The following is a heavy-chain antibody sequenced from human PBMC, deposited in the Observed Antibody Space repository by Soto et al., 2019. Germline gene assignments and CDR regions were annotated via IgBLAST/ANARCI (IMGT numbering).Heavy chain of an antibody. V-gene: IGHV1-2*02. Sequence: XSVKVSCKTSVYSFTGYYIHWIRQAPGQGLEWMGWINPNSGDSNYSQEFQGRVTMTSDTSITTAYMQLTRLRSDDTAVYYCARREQWLENFDFWGQGSLVTVSS. J-gene: IGHJ4*02. CDR1: VYSFTGYY. CDR2: INPNSGDS. CDR3: ARREQWLENFDF. D-gene: IGHD6-19*01.